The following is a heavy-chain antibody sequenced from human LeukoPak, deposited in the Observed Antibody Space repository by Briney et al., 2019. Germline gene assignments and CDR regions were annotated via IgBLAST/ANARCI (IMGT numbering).Heavy chain of an antibody. CDR3: ARGWRSYYYGSGSYYVDY. CDR2: INHSGST. CDR1: GGSFSGYY. V-gene: IGHV4-34*01. D-gene: IGHD3-10*01. J-gene: IGHJ4*02. Sequence: SETLSLTCAVYGGSFSGYYWSWIRQPPGKGLEWIGEINHSGSTNYNPSLKSRVTISVDTSKNHFSLKLSSVTAADTAVYYCARGWRSYYYGSGSYYVDYWGQGNLVTVSS.